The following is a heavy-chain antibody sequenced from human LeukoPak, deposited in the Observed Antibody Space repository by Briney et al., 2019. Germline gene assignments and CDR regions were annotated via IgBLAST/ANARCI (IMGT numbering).Heavy chain of an antibody. D-gene: IGHD3-22*01. J-gene: IGHJ4*02. CDR1: GFTFSSYC. CDR2: INFDGSNK. CDR3: AKPYYYDSSGYKYYFDY. Sequence: SGGSLSLSCAASGFTFSSYCMHWVRQAPGKGREWVAGINFDGSNKYYADSVKGRFTISRDNSKNTLYLQMNSLRAEDTAVYYCAKPYYYDSSGYKYYFDYWGQGTLVTVSS. V-gene: IGHV3-30*18.